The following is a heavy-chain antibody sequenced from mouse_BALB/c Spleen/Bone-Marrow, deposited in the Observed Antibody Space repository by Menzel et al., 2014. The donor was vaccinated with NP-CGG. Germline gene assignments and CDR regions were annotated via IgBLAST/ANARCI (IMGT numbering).Heavy chain of an antibody. J-gene: IGHJ1*01. V-gene: IGHV1-14*01. CDR1: GYTFTSYV. Sequence: VQLQQSGPELVKPGASVKMSCKASGYTFTSYVMHWVKQKPGQGLEWIGYINPYNDGTKYNEKFKDKAALTSDKSSSTAYMELSSLTSEDSAVYYCARTLIYDGYYWFFDVWGAGTTVTVSS. D-gene: IGHD2-3*01. CDR2: INPYNDGT. CDR3: ARTLIYDGYYWFFDV.